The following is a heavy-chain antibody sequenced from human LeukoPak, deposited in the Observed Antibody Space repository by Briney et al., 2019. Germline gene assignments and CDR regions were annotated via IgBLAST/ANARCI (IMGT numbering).Heavy chain of an antibody. CDR1: GGSISSYY. CDR2: INHSGST. CDR3: ARVATVIFDY. Sequence: SETLSLTCTVSGGSISSYYWSWIRQPPGKGLEWIGEINHSGSTNYNPSLKSRVTISVDTSKYQFSLKLSSVTAADTAVYYCARVATVIFDYWGQGTLVTVSS. V-gene: IGHV4-34*01. J-gene: IGHJ4*02. D-gene: IGHD5-12*01.